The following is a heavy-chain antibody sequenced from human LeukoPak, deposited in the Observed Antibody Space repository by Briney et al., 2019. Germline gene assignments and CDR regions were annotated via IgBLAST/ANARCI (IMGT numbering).Heavy chain of an antibody. V-gene: IGHV3-73*01. J-gene: IGHJ4*02. CDR1: GFTFSASA. CDR3: TSTWIQLWFNY. CDR2: IRSKTNSYAT. Sequence: GGSLRLSCAASGFTFSASAMHWVRQASGKGLEWVGRIRSKTNSYATEYAASVKGRFTISRDDSKNTAYLQMDSLRTEDTAVYYCTSTWIQLWFNYWGQGTLVTVSS. D-gene: IGHD5-18*01.